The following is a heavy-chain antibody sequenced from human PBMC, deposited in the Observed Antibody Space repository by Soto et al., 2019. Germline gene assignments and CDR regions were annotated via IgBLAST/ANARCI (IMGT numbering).Heavy chain of an antibody. CDR1: GDTFSFYT. V-gene: IGHV1-69*02. CDR2: VNPILSMS. CDR3: ATSYGSGYRAFDY. Sequence: AVKVSCKASGDTFSFYTINWVRQAPGLGLERMGRVNPILSMSNYAQKFQGRVTMTADKSTSTAYMELRSLGSDDTAFYYCATSYGSGYRAFDYWGQGALVTVSS. J-gene: IGHJ4*02. D-gene: IGHD3-10*01.